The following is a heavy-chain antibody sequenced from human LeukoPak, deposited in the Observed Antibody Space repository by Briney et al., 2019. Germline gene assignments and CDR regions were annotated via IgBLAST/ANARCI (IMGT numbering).Heavy chain of an antibody. CDR3: AKTTDNYYYYYMDV. V-gene: IGHV1-69*13. CDR2: IIPIFGTA. Sequence: SVKVSCKASGGTFSSSAISWVRQAPGQGLEWMGGIIPIFGTANYAQKFQGRVTITADESTSTAYMELSSLRSEDTAVYYCAKTTDNYYYYYMDVWGKGTTVTVSS. J-gene: IGHJ6*03. CDR1: GGTFSSSA. D-gene: IGHD4-17*01.